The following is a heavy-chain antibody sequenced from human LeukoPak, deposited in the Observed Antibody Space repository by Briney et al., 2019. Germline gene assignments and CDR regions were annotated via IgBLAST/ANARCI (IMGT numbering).Heavy chain of an antibody. D-gene: IGHD3-9*01. Sequence: SETLSLTCAVYGGSFSGYYWGWIRQPPGKGLEWIGSIYYSGSTYYNPSLKSRVTISVDTSKNQFSLKLSSVTAADTAVYYCARHAYYDILTGYYRGYFDYWAREPWSPSPQ. CDR2: IYYSGST. J-gene: IGHJ4*02. CDR1: GGSFSGYY. CDR3: ARHAYYDILTGYYRGYFDY. V-gene: IGHV4-39*01.